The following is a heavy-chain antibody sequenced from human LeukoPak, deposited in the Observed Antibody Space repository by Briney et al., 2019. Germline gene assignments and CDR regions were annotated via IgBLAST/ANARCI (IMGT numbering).Heavy chain of an antibody. CDR1: GFTFNRNA. V-gene: IGHV3-23*01. Sequence: GWSLTLSCAASGFTFNRNASSWVRQAPGKGLEGVSTIGGSGDKTFYAGSVKGRFTISRENSKNMLHLQMSSLTGEDTALYYCVRRGDASSGWGDHDYWGQGALVTVSS. D-gene: IGHD6-19*01. CDR2: IGGSGDKT. J-gene: IGHJ4*02. CDR3: VRRGDASSGWGDHDY.